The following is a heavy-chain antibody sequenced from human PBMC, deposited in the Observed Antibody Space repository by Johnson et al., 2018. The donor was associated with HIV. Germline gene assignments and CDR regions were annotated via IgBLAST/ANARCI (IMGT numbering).Heavy chain of an antibody. CDR2: IRYDGSNK. Sequence: QVQLVESGGTVVRPGGSLRLSCAASGFTFSSYGMHWVRQAPGKGLEWVAFIRYDGSNKYYADSVRGGFTISRDNSKNTLYLQMNSLRAEDTAVYYCAKADRVRYGAGAFDIWGQGTMVTVSS. D-gene: IGHD5-24*01. CDR3: AKADRVRYGAGAFDI. CDR1: GFTFSSYG. V-gene: IGHV3-30*02. J-gene: IGHJ3*02.